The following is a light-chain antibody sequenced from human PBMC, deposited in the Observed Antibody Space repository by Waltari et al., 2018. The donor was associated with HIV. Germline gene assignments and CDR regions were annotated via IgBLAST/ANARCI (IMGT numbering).Light chain of an antibody. Sequence: QSALTQPRSVSGSLGQSVTIPCTVISSDVGGYNYVPGYQQHPGKAPKLLIFDVTKRPSGVPDRFSGSKSGDTASLTISGLQSEDEADYYGCSYAGSYDFDVVFGGGTNLTVL. V-gene: IGLV2-11*01. J-gene: IGLJ2*01. CDR2: DVT. CDR3: CSYAGSYDFDVV. CDR1: SSDVGGYNY.